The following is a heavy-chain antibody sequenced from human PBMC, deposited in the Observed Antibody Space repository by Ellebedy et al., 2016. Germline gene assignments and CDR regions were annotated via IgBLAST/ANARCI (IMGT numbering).Heavy chain of an antibody. J-gene: IGHJ4*02. V-gene: IGHV4-61*01. CDR3: ARDKGSSWYPNVYYFDY. CDR2: IYYSGST. D-gene: IGHD6-13*01. CDR1: GGSVSSGSYY. Sequence: SETLSLXXTVSGGSVSSGSYYWSWIRQPPGKGLEWIGYIYYSGSTNYNPSLKSRVTISVDTSKNQFSLKLSSVTAADTAVYYCARDKGSSWYPNVYYFDYWGQGTLVTVSS.